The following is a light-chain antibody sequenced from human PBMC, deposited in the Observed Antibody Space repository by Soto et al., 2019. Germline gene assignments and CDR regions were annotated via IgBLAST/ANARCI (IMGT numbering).Light chain of an antibody. V-gene: IGLV2-14*01. CDR3: TSYTSSSGYV. CDR1: GSDVGAYNY. Sequence: QSALTQPVSVSGSPGQSITMSCTGTGSDVGAYNYVYWYRQHPGKAPKLIIYDVSNRPSGVSNRFSGSKSGNTASLIISGLQAEDEADYYCTSYTSSSGYVFGTGTRSPS. J-gene: IGLJ1*01. CDR2: DVS.